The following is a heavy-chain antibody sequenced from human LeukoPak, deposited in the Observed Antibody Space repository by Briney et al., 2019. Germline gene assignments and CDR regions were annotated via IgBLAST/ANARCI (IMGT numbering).Heavy chain of an antibody. Sequence: PGASLKISCKGSGYSFTSYWISWVRQMPGKGLEWMGRIDPSDSYTNYSPSFQGHVTISADKSISTAYLQWSSLKASDTAMYYCARLDPWGIAAAGTGSEDYWGQGTLVTVSS. V-gene: IGHV5-10-1*01. CDR3: ARLDPWGIAAAGTGSEDY. D-gene: IGHD6-13*01. J-gene: IGHJ4*02. CDR1: GYSFTSYW. CDR2: IDPSDSYT.